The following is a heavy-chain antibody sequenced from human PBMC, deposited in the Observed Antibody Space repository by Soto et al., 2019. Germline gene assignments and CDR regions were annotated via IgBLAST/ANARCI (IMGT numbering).Heavy chain of an antibody. Sequence: GGSLRLSCAASGITFSSYWMNWVRQAPGKGLEWVANIKQDGSEKNYVDSAKGRFTISRDNAKNSLYLQMNSLTAEDTAVYYCAGAGYSSGWRFDYWGQGTLVTVSS. D-gene: IGHD6-19*01. CDR2: IKQDGSEK. CDR1: GITFSSYW. J-gene: IGHJ4*02. V-gene: IGHV3-7*01. CDR3: AGAGYSSGWRFDY.